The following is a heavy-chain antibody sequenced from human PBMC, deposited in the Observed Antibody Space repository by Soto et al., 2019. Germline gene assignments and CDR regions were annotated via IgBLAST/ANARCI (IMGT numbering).Heavy chain of an antibody. D-gene: IGHD2-15*01. CDR3: ARETYSSGGNAFDI. CDR2: MNPNTGNT. CDR1: RYPFTSYD. Sequence: QVQLVQSGAEVKKPGASVKVSCKASRYPFTSYDINWVRQATGQGLEWMGWMNPNTGNTAFAQKFQGRVTMTRNTSIRIDYMELSSLRSEDTAVYYCARETYSSGGNAFDIWGQGTMVTVSS. V-gene: IGHV1-8*01. J-gene: IGHJ3*02.